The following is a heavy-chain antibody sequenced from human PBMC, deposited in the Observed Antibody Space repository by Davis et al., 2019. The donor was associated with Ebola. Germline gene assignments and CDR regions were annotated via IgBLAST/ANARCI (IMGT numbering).Heavy chain of an antibody. CDR1: GYTFTSYG. CDR3: ARSNYYDSSGYYLRDAFDI. Sequence: ASVKVSCKASGYTFTSYGISWVRQAPGHGLEWMGWISAYNGNTNYAQKLQGRVTMTTDTSTSTAYMELRSLRSDDTAVYYCARSNYYDSSGYYLRDAFDIWGQGTMVTVSS. D-gene: IGHD3-22*01. V-gene: IGHV1-18*04. J-gene: IGHJ3*02. CDR2: ISAYNGNT.